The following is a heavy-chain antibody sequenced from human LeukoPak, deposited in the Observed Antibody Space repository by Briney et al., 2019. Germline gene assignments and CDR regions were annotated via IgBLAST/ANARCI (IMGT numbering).Heavy chain of an antibody. Sequence: ASVKVSCKASVYTFTVYYMHWVRQAPGQGVAWMGWINPSSGGTNYAQNFQGRVTMTRDTSISTAYKELSRLRSDDTAVYYCARDGNWGSLRGAFDIWGQGTMVTVSS. CDR3: ARDGNWGSLRGAFDI. J-gene: IGHJ3*02. D-gene: IGHD7-27*01. CDR2: INPSSGGT. V-gene: IGHV1-2*02. CDR1: VYTFTVYY.